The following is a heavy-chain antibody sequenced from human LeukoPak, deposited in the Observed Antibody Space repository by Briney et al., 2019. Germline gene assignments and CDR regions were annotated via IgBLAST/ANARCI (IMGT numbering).Heavy chain of an antibody. V-gene: IGHV3-13*01. CDR1: GFTFSSFD. D-gene: IGHD1-1*01. Sequence: GGSLRLSCAASGFTFSSFDMHWVRQPTGQGLEWVSTIGTASDTYYPGSVAGRFTLSRDNAKNSLYLQMNSLTAGDTAVYYCARGPPRGKYYYMDVWGKGTTVTVSS. CDR2: IGTASDT. J-gene: IGHJ6*03. CDR3: ARGPPRGKYYYMDV.